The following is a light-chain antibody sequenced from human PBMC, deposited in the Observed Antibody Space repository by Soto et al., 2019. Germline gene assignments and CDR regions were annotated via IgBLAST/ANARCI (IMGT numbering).Light chain of an antibody. V-gene: IGKV1-5*01. CDR1: QSVSTF. Sequence: EIKMTQSPCARAASAGGEGTRTCRASQSVSTFLAWYQQKPGKAPKLLIFDASSLKSGVPSRFSGSGSGTEFTLTISSLQPDDFATYYCQQYDSYSWTFGQGTKVDI. J-gene: IGKJ1*01. CDR2: DAS. CDR3: QQYDSYSWT.